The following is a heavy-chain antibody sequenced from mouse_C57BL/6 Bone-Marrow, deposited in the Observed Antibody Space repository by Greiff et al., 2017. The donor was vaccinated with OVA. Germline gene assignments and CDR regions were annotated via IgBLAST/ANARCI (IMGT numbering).Heavy chain of an antibody. D-gene: IGHD2-5*01. CDR1: GFTFSDYG. J-gene: IGHJ1*03. V-gene: IGHV5-17*01. CDR3: ARDSNYSYWYFDV. Sequence: EVKLVESGGGLVKPGGSLKLSCAASGFTFSDYGMHWVRQAPEQGLEWVAYISSGSSTIYYADTVKGRFTISRDNAKNTLFLQMTSLRSEDTAMYYCARDSNYSYWYFDVWGTGTTVTVSS. CDR2: ISSGSSTI.